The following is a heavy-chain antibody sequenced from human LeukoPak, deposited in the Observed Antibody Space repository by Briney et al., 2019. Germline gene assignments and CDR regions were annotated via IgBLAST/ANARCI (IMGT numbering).Heavy chain of an antibody. J-gene: IGHJ6*03. V-gene: IGHV3-30*18. CDR3: AKGDCSSTSCPPDYYYYYYMDV. D-gene: IGHD2-2*01. CDR2: ISYDGSNK. Sequence: GRSLRLSRAASGFTFSSYGMHWVRQAPGKGLEWVAVISYDGSNKYYADSVEGRFTISRDNSKNTLYLQMNSLRTEDTAVYYCAKGDCSSTSCPPDYYYYYYMDVWGKGTTVTVSS. CDR1: GFTFSSYG.